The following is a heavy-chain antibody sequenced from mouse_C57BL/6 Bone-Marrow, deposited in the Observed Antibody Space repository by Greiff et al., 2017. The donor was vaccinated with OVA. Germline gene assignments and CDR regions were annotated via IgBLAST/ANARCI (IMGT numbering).Heavy chain of an antibody. J-gene: IGHJ3*01. D-gene: IGHD2-4*01. CDR1: GYTFTSYW. CDR2: IHPNSGST. Sequence: VQLQQSGAELVKPGASVKLSCKASGYTFTSYWMHWVKQRPGQGLEWIGMIHPNSGSTNYNEKFKSKATLTVDKSSSTAYMQLSSLTSEDSAVYYCARERLRRLAYWGQGTLVTVSA. CDR3: ARERLRRLAY. V-gene: IGHV1-64*01.